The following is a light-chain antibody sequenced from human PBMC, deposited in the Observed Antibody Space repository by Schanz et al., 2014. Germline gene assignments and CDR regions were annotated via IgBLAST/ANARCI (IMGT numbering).Light chain of an antibody. CDR1: QSVGSN. CDR3: QQFSGVPWT. CDR2: GAS. V-gene: IGKV3-15*01. Sequence: EIVLTQSPGTLSSSPGESVTLSCRASQSVGSNLAWYQQKPGQAPRLLIYGASTRATGIPDRFSGSGSGTEFTLTIRGLQAEDVGVYYCQQFSGVPWTFGQGTKVEVK. J-gene: IGKJ1*01.